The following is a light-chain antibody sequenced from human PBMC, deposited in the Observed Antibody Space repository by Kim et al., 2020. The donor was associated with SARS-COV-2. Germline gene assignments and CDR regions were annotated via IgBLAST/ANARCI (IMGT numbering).Light chain of an antibody. J-gene: IGKJ1*01. CDR1: QGISNY. CDR2: AAS. V-gene: IGKV1-27*01. Sequence: SATVGDRVTITCRASQGISNYLAWYQLKPGKVPKLLIYAASALQSGVPSRIRGSGSGTDFTLTISSLQPEDVATYYCLKYNNVPWTFGQGTKVDIK. CDR3: LKYNNVPWT.